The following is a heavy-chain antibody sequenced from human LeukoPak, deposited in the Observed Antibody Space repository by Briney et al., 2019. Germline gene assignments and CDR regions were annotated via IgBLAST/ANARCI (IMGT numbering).Heavy chain of an antibody. CDR1: GGSISSGGYS. CDR3: PRGGGNEFGEYDVFDY. D-gene: IGHD3-10*01. J-gene: IGHJ4*02. V-gene: IGHV4-30-2*01. Sequence: SETLSLTCAVSGGSISSGGYSWSWIRQPPGKGLEWIGYIYHSGRTYYNPSLKSRVTISIDRSKNQFSLRLSSVTAADTAVYYCPRGGGNEFGEYDVFDYWGQGTLVTVSS. CDR2: IYHSGRT.